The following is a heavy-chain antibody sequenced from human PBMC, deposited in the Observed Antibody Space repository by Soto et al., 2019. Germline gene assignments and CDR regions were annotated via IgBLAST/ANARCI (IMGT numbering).Heavy chain of an antibody. CDR1: GYTFRSYD. D-gene: IGHD3-10*01. CDR2: IGSAGDS. J-gene: IGHJ6*02. Sequence: GGSLRLSCAASGYTFRSYDMHWVRQVTGKGLGWVSVIGSAGDSNYAPSVKGRFTISRENAKNSLYLQMNSLRAGDTAVYYCARGSKGTYGMDVWGQGTTVTVSS. CDR3: ARGSKGTYGMDV. V-gene: IGHV3-13*01.